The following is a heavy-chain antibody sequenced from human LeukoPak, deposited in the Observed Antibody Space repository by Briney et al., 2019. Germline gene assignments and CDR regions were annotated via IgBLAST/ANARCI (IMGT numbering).Heavy chain of an antibody. CDR2: ISGSGAST. D-gene: IGHD3-16*01. CDR1: GFTFSSYA. Sequence: GGSLRLSCAASGFTFSSYAMNWVRQAPGKGLEWVSSISGSGASTYSADSVKGRFTISRDNSKNTLFLQMSSLKADDTAVYYCAKGGGGVLASWGQGTLVTVSS. J-gene: IGHJ4*02. V-gene: IGHV3-23*01. CDR3: AKGGGGVLAS.